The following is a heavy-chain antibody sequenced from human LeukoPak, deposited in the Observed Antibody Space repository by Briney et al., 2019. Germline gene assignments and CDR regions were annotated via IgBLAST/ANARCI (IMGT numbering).Heavy chain of an antibody. J-gene: IGHJ4*02. V-gene: IGHV1-8*01. D-gene: IGHD6-19*01. CDR3: ARGRYSSGWLDFDY. Sequence: ASVKVSCKASGGTFTSYDINWVRQATGQGLEWMGWMNPNSGNTGYAQKFQGRVTMTRNTSISTAYMELSSLRSEDTAVYYCARGRYSSGWLDFDYWGQGTLVTVSS. CDR1: GGTFTSYD. CDR2: MNPNSGNT.